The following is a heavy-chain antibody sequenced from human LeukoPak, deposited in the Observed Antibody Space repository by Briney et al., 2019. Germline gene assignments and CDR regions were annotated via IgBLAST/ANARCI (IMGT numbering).Heavy chain of an antibody. CDR2: FHNSGTS. CDR3: TSTPGYDILTGHVFVGNFQH. V-gene: IGHV4-59*01. D-gene: IGHD3-9*01. J-gene: IGHJ1*01. CDR1: DDSISDYY. Sequence: PSETLSLTCTVSDDSISDYYRGWIRQPPGKGLEWIGYFHNSGTSTYNPSLKSRVTISADTSKNQFSLKLNSLTTADTAVYYCTSTPGYDILTGHVFVGNFQHWGQGTLVTVSS.